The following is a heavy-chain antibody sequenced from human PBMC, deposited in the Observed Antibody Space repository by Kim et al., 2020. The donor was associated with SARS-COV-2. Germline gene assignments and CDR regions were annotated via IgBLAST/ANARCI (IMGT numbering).Heavy chain of an antibody. D-gene: IGHD1-1*01. V-gene: IGHV3-30*04. J-gene: IGHJ4*02. CDR1: GFTFSSYA. CDR2: ISYDGGNK. Sequence: GGSLRPSCAASGFTFSSYAMHWVRQAPGKGLEWVALISYDGGNKYYADSMKGRFTISRDNSKNTLSLQMNSLRPEDTAVYYCARSRTGSSLLGYWGQGTLVTVSS. CDR3: ARSRTGSSLLGY.